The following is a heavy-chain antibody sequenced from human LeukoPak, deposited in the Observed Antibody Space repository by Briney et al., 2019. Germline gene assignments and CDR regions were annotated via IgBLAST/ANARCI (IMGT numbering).Heavy chain of an antibody. CDR3: ARGTLRDGTREHLYYFDY. D-gene: IGHD1-1*01. CDR2: INTDGSGT. J-gene: IGHJ4*02. V-gene: IGHV3-74*01. Sequence: GGSLRLSCAASGFTFSSHWMHWVRQTPGKGLVWVSRINTDGSGTAYADSVKGRFAISRDNAKNTLYLQMNSLRAEDTAVYYCARGTLRDGTREHLYYFDYWGQGTLVTVSS. CDR1: GFTFSSHW.